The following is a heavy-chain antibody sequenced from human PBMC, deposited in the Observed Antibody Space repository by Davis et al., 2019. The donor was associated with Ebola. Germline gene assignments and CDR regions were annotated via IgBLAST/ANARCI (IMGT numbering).Heavy chain of an antibody. D-gene: IGHD2-15*01. CDR2: IIPVFRTP. CDR3: AREGECSGGSCFYYYYYMDV. Sequence: SVKVSCKASGGTFSTNALSWVRQAPGQRLEWLGGIIPVFRTPNYAQRFQGRVTITRDTSASTAYMELSSLRSEDTAVYYCAREGECSGGSCFYYYYYMDVWGKGTTVSVSS. CDR1: GGTFSTNA. V-gene: IGHV1-69*05. J-gene: IGHJ6*03.